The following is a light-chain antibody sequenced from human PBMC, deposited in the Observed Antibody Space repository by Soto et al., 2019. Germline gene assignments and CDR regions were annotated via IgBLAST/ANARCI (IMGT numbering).Light chain of an antibody. CDR2: KAS. Sequence: DIQLTQSPSTLSASVGDRVTITCRASQSISSWLAWYQQKPGKAPKLLVDKASSLESGVPSRFSGSGSGTEFTLTISTLQPDDFATYYCQQYEAYPLTFGGGTKVEI. CDR3: QQYEAYPLT. CDR1: QSISSW. V-gene: IGKV1-5*03. J-gene: IGKJ4*01.